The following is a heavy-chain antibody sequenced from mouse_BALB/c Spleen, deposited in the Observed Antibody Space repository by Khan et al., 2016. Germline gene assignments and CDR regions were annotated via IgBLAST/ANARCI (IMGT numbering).Heavy chain of an antibody. CDR1: GYSITSDYA. CDR2: IIYSGST. V-gene: IGHV3-2*02. D-gene: IGHD4-1*02. CDR3: ARYQLADWYFVV. Sequence: EVQLQESGPGLVKPSQSLSLTCTVTGYSITSDYAWNWIRQFPGNKLEWMGYIIYSGSTSYNPSLKSRISITRDTSKNQFFLQLNSVTTEDTATYYCARYQLADWYFVVWGAGTTVTVSS. J-gene: IGHJ1*01.